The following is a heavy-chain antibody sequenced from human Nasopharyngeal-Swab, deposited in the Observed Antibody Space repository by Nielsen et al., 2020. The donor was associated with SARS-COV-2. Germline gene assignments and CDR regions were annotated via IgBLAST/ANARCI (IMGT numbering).Heavy chain of an antibody. CDR2: IIPIFGTA. V-gene: IGHV1-69*13. Sequence: SVKVSCKASGGTFSSYAISWVRQAPGQGLEWMGGIIPIFGTANYAQKFQGRVTITADESTSTAYVELSSLRSEDTAVYYCARAASIAARPGLDYWGQGTLVTVSS. J-gene: IGHJ4*02. D-gene: IGHD6-6*01. CDR3: ARAASIAARPGLDY. CDR1: GGTFSSYA.